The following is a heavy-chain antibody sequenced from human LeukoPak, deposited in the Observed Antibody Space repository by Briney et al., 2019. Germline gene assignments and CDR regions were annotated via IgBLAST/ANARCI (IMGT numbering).Heavy chain of an antibody. Sequence: GASVKVSCKASGYTFTSYDINWVRQATRQGLEWMGWMNPNSGNTGYAQKFQGRVTITRNTSISTAYMELSSLRSEDTAVYYCASVRPGTMEVDYWGQGTLVTVSS. CDR2: MNPNSGNT. V-gene: IGHV1-8*03. CDR3: ASVRPGTMEVDY. CDR1: GYTFTSYD. D-gene: IGHD1-1*01. J-gene: IGHJ4*02.